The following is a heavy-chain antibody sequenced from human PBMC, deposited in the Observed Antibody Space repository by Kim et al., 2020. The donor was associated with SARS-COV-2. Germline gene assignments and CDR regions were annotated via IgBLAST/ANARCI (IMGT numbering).Heavy chain of an antibody. J-gene: IGHJ4*02. V-gene: IGHV4-39*01. CDR1: GGSISSTTYY. CDR3: ASSQGAGLFGGVIVMWESFDY. D-gene: IGHD3-16*02. Sequence: SETLSLICTVSGGSISSTTYYWGWIRQPPGKGLEWIGSIYYSGSTYYNPSLKSRLTISVDTSKNQFSLKLNSVTAADTAVYYCASSQGAGLFGGVIVMWESFDYWGQGTLVTVSS. CDR2: IYYSGST.